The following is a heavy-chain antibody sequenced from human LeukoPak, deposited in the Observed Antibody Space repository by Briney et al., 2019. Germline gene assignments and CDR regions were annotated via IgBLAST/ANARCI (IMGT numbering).Heavy chain of an antibody. D-gene: IGHD3-16*01. CDR2: VYSGGNT. CDR3: GREPPGGGFEY. J-gene: IGHJ4*02. CDR1: GFTVSSDY. Sequence: PGVSLRLSCTASGFTVSSDYMSWVRQAPGKGLEWVSVVYSGGNTYYADSVKGRFTISRDNSKNTLYLQMNSLRAEDTAVYYCGREPPGGGFEYWGQGPLDSVS. V-gene: IGHV3-66*01.